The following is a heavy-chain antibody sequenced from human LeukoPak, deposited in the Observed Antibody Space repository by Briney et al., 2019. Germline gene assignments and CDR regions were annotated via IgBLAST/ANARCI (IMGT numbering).Heavy chain of an antibody. CDR2: ISGSGGST. Sequence: GGSLRLSCAASGFSFSSYGMHWVRQAPGKGLEWVSAISGSGGSTYYADSVKGRFTISRDNSKNTLYLQMNSLRAEDTAVYYYAKAAPYYYDYWGQGTLVTVSS. V-gene: IGHV3-23*01. CDR1: GFSFSSYG. CDR3: AKAAPYYYDY. J-gene: IGHJ4*02.